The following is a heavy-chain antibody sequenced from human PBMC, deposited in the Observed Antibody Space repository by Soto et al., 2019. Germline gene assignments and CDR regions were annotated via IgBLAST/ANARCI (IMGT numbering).Heavy chain of an antibody. V-gene: IGHV1-18*01. Sequence: QVQLVQSGAEVKNPGASVKVSCKASGYSFTRYGIGWARQAPGQGLEWMGWINAYNGNTNYAQNLQGRLTLTTDTSTTTAYMEGRSLRSNDTAIYYCAMVDVYVTPSPQDVWGQGTTVTVSS. CDR1: GYSFTRYG. CDR2: INAYNGNT. CDR3: AMVDVYVTPSPQDV. D-gene: IGHD3-16*01. J-gene: IGHJ6*02.